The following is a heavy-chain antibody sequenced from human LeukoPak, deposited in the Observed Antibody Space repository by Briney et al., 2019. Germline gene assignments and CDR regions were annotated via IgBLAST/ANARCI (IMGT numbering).Heavy chain of an antibody. D-gene: IGHD3-22*01. CDR3: AKDKRDYYDSSGYTEYFQH. Sequence: PGGSLRLSCAASGFTFSSYGMHWVRRAPGKGLEWVAVISYDGSNKYYADSVKGRFTISRDNSKNTLYLQMNSLRAEDTAVYYCAKDKRDYYDSSGYTEYFQHWGQGTLVTVSS. CDR2: ISYDGSNK. J-gene: IGHJ1*01. V-gene: IGHV3-30*18. CDR1: GFTFSSYG.